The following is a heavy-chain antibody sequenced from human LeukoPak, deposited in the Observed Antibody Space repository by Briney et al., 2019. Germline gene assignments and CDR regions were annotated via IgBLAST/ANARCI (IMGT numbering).Heavy chain of an antibody. V-gene: IGHV3-9*01. J-gene: IGHJ4*02. Sequence: PGGSLRLSCAASGFTFDDYAMHWVRQAPGKGLEWVSGISWNSGSIYYADSVKGRFTISRDNSKNTLYLQMNSLRADDTAVYYCAKDLLSQGYWGQGTLVTVSS. CDR3: AKDLLSQGY. CDR2: ISWNSGSI. CDR1: GFTFDDYA. D-gene: IGHD2/OR15-2a*01.